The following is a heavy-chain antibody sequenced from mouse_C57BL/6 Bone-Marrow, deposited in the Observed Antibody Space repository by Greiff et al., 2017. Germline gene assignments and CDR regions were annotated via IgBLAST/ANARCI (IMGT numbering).Heavy chain of an antibody. CDR2: INPNNGGT. CDR1: GYTFTDYY. J-gene: IGHJ2*01. CDR3: ARPYGSSFFDY. V-gene: IGHV1-26*01. D-gene: IGHD1-1*01. Sequence: EVQLQQSGPELVKPGASVKISCKASGYTFTDYYMNWVKQSHGKSLEWIGDINPNNGGTSYNQKFKGKATLTVDKSSSTAYMELRSLTSEDSAVYYWARPYGSSFFDYWGQGTTLTVSS.